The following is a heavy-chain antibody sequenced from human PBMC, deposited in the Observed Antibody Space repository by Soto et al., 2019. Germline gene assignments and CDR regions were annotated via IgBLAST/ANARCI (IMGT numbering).Heavy chain of an antibody. J-gene: IGHJ4*02. CDR2: VRSKAYGGTT. CDR3: TREGFMITFGGVIVHSWDLYFDY. V-gene: IGHV3-49*03. Sequence: GGSLRLSCTASGFTFGDYAMSWFRQAPGKGLEWVGFVRSKAYGGTTEYAASVKGRFTISRDDSKSIAYLQMNSLKTEDTAVYYCTREGFMITFGGVIVHSWDLYFDYWGQGTLVTVSS. CDR1: GFTFGDYA. D-gene: IGHD3-16*02.